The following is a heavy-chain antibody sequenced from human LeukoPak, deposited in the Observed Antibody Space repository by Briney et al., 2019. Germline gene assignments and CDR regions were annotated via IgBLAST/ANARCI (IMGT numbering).Heavy chain of an antibody. CDR3: ARDQSYYGSGSYGWFDP. J-gene: IGHJ5*02. CDR2: ISAYNGNT. Sequence: ASVKVSCKASGYTFTSYGISWLRQAPGQGLEWMGWISAYNGNTNYAQKLQGRVTMTTDTSTSTAYMELRSLRSDDTAVYYCARDQSYYGSGSYGWFDPWGQGTLVTVSS. CDR1: GYTFTSYG. V-gene: IGHV1-18*01. D-gene: IGHD3-10*01.